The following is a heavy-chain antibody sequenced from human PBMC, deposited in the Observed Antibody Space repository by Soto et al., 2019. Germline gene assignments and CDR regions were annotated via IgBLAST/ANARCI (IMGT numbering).Heavy chain of an antibody. Sequence: PGGSLRLSCAASGFTFSSYSMNWVRQAPGKGLEWVSSISSSSSYIYYADSVKGRFTISRDNAKNSLYLQMNSLRAEDTAVYYCAREPLHYDFWSRRYYYYGMDVWGQGTTVTVSS. V-gene: IGHV3-21*01. CDR1: GFTFSSYS. CDR2: ISSSSSYI. J-gene: IGHJ6*02. CDR3: AREPLHYDFWSRRYYYYGMDV. D-gene: IGHD3-3*01.